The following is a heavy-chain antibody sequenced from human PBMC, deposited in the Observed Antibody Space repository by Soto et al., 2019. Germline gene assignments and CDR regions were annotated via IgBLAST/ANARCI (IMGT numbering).Heavy chain of an antibody. Sequence: SQTLSLTCAISGDSVSSNTASWNWIRQSPSRGLERLGRTYFRSKWYNDYAVSVKSRIIINPDTSNNQFSLQLNSVTPEDTAVYFCAKGDNLGPKTGYAFDPWGQGIMVTVPQ. J-gene: IGHJ5*02. CDR2: TYFRSKWYN. D-gene: IGHD5-12*01. V-gene: IGHV6-1*01. CDR3: AKGDNLGPKTGYAFDP. CDR1: GDSVSSNTAS.